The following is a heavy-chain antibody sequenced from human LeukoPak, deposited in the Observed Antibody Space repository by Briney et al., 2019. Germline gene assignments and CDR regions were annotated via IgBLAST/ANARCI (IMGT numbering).Heavy chain of an antibody. J-gene: IGHJ5*02. CDR3: ARRQKYCSSTSCLYWFDP. CDR2: IYYSGST. CDR1: GGSISSSSYY. Sequence: SETLSLTCTVSGGSISSSSYYWGWIRQPPGKGLEWIGSIYYSGSTYYNPSLKSRVTISVDTSKNHFSLKLSSVTAADTAVYYCARRQKYCSSTSCLYWFDPWGQGTLVTVSS. D-gene: IGHD2-2*01. V-gene: IGHV4-39*02.